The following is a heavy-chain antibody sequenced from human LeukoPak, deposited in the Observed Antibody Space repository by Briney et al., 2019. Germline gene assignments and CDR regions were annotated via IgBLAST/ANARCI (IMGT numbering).Heavy chain of an antibody. Sequence: GASVKVSCKASGYTFTSYAIHWVRQAPGQRLEWMGWVNAGNGNTKYSQKFQGRVTITRDTSASTAYMEMSSLTSEDTAVYYCAREPDYDSSGYYCDYWGQGTLVTVSS. CDR2: VNAGNGNT. J-gene: IGHJ4*02. CDR3: AREPDYDSSGYYCDY. CDR1: GYTFTSYA. V-gene: IGHV1-3*01. D-gene: IGHD3-22*01.